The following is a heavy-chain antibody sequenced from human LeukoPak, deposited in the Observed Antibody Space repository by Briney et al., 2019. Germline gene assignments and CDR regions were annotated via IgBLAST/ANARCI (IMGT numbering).Heavy chain of an antibody. Sequence: PGGSLRLSCAASGFTFSNYGMHWVRQAPGKGLEWVAVISYDGDNKFYAESVKGRFTISRDNSKNTLYLQMNSLRAEDTAVYYCAKPGYSGSFFADWGQGTLLTVSS. D-gene: IGHD1-26*01. V-gene: IGHV3-30*18. J-gene: IGHJ4*02. CDR1: GFTFSNYG. CDR2: ISYDGDNK. CDR3: AKPGYSGSFFAD.